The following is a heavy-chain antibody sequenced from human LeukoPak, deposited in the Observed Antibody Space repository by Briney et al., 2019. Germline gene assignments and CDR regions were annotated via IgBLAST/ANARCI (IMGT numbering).Heavy chain of an antibody. CDR1: GFTFSSYA. CDR2: ISASGGST. Sequence: PGGSLRLSCAASGFTFSSYAMSWVRQAPGKGLEWVSCISASGGSTFYADSVKGRFIISRDNSKNTLHLQMNTLRAEDTAVYYCAKDLGSYNGYYMDVWGKGTTVTVSS. V-gene: IGHV3-23*01. J-gene: IGHJ6*03. D-gene: IGHD3-10*01. CDR3: AKDLGSYNGYYMDV.